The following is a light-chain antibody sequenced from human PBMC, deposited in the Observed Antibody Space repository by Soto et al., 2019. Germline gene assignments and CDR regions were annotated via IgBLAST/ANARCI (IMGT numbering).Light chain of an antibody. CDR1: ISNIGTNN. CDR2: ANK. J-gene: IGLJ1*01. V-gene: IGLV1-40*01. Sequence: QSVLTQPPSVSGAPGQRVTISCTGSISNIGTNNVHWYQHLPGAAPKVLIYANKNRPSGVPDRFSVSKYGNSDSLAITGLQAEDEDDYYCQSYDSNLNGLYVFGTGTKVTV. CDR3: QSYDSNLNGLYV.